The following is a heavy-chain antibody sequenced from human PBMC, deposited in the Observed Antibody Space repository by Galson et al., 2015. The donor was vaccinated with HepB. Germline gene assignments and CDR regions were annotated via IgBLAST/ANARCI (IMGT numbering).Heavy chain of an antibody. Sequence: SLRLSCAASGFTVSDNYVSWVRQAPGKGLEWVAGIYASGRTFYADSVEGGFTIDNTKNTLLLQMKSLKLENTAVYYCVGSHYRSSSDYWGQGTLVTVS. J-gene: IGHJ4*02. CDR1: GFTVSDNY. V-gene: IGHV3-53*01. CDR3: VGSHYRSSSDY. CDR2: IYASGRT. D-gene: IGHD1-26*01.